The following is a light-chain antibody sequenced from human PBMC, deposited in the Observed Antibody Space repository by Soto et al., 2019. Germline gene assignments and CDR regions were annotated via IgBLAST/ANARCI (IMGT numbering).Light chain of an antibody. Sequence: QSALTQPRSVSGSPGQSVTISCTGTSSDVGGYNYVSWYQQHPGKAPKLMIYDVSKRPSGVPDRFFGSKSGNTASLTISGLQVEDEADYYCCSYAGSYTWVFGGGTKVTVL. V-gene: IGLV2-11*01. J-gene: IGLJ3*02. CDR1: SSDVGGYNY. CDR3: CSYAGSYTWV. CDR2: DVS.